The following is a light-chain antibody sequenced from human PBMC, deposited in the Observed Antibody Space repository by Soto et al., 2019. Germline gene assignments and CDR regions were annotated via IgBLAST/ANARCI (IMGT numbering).Light chain of an antibody. Sequence: QSALTQPASVSGSPGQSITISCTGTSSDVGAYNYVSWYQQHPGKAPKVMIYEVSNRPSGVSNRFAGSKSGNTATLTISGLQAEDEGDYYCSAYASSSIRMFGGGTKGTVL. J-gene: IGLJ3*02. CDR2: EVS. V-gene: IGLV2-14*01. CDR3: SAYASSSIRM. CDR1: SSDVGAYNY.